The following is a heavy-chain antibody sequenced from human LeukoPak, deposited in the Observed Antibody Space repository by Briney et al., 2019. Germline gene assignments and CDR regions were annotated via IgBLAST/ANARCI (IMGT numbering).Heavy chain of an antibody. J-gene: IGHJ6*02. D-gene: IGHD3-9*01. CDR1: GGSISSSSYY. CDR3: ARDRFDILTGYPPRYYYYGMDV. Sequence: SETLSLTCTVSGGSISSSSYYWSWIRQPPGKGLEWIGYIYYSGSTNYNPSLKSRVTISVDTSKNQFSLKLSSVTAADTAVYYCARDRFDILTGYPPRYYYYGMDVWGQGTTVTVSS. V-gene: IGHV4-61*01. CDR2: IYYSGST.